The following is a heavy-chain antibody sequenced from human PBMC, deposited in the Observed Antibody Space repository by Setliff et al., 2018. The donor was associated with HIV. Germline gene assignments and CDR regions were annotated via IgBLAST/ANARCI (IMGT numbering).Heavy chain of an antibody. V-gene: IGHV3-30*02. J-gene: IGHJ4*02. CDR2: VWYNGDNK. Sequence: PGGSLRLSCAASGFSFSSYGMHWVRQAPGKGLEWVAGVWYNGDNKYYEDSVKGRFTISRDNSKNTVHLEMNSLRVEDTAVYYCAKDLIAVALDQWGQGTLVTVSS. CDR3: AKDLIAVALDQ. CDR1: GFSFSSYG. D-gene: IGHD6-19*01.